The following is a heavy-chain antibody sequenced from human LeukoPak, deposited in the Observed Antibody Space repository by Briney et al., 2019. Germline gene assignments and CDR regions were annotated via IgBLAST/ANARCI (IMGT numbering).Heavy chain of an antibody. CDR3: AKDLTLRLEYSSSGGLFDY. V-gene: IGHV3-23*01. CDR1: GFTFSSYA. Sequence: PGGSLRLSCAASGFTFSSYAMSWVRQAPGKGLEWVSAISGSGGSTYYADAVKGRFTISRDNSKNTLYLQMNSLRAEDTAVYYCAKDLTLRLEYSSSGGLFDYWGQGTLVTVSS. CDR2: ISGSGGST. D-gene: IGHD6-6*01. J-gene: IGHJ4*02.